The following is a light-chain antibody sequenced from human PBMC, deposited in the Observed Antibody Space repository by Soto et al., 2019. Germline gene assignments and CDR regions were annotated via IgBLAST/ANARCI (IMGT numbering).Light chain of an antibody. CDR3: QHYGTSWT. CDR2: GSS. J-gene: IGKJ1*01. V-gene: IGKV3-20*01. CDR1: QTVSSSY. Sequence: EIVLTQSPGTLSLSPGERATLSCRASQTVSSSYLAWYQQKPGQTPRLLIYGSSTRATGIPDRFSGSGSGTDFTLTISILEPEDFAVYYCQHYGTSWTFGHGTKVQIK.